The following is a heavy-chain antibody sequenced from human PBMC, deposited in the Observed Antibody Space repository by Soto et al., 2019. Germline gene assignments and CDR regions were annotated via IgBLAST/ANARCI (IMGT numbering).Heavy chain of an antibody. D-gene: IGHD5-18*01. CDR3: ARGVPQLNDY. CDR2: IYYSGST. Sequence: PSETLSLTCTVSGGSISSGGYYWSWIRQHPGKGLEWIGYIYYSGSTYYNPSLKSRVTISVDTSKNQFSLKLSSVTAADTAVYYCARGVPQLNDYWGQGTLVTVSS. J-gene: IGHJ4*02. CDR1: GGSISSGGYY. V-gene: IGHV4-31*03.